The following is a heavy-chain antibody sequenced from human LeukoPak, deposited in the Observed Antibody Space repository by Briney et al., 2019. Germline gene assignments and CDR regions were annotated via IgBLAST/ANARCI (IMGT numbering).Heavy chain of an antibody. CDR1: GGSISSYY. CDR2: IYYSGST. D-gene: IGHD5-24*01. CDR3: ARLNDGPLDY. J-gene: IGHJ4*02. Sequence: SETLSLTCTVSGGSISSYYWSWIRQPPGKGLEWIGYIYYSGSTNYNPSLKSRVTISVDTSKNQFSLKLSSVAAADTAVYYCARLNDGPLDYWGQGTLVTVSS. V-gene: IGHV4-59*08.